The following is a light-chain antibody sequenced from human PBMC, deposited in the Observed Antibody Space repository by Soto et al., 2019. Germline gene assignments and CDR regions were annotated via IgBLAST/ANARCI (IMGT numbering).Light chain of an antibody. V-gene: IGLV1-47*01. Sequence: QSILTQPPSASGTPGQRVTISCSGSSSNIGSNYVYWYQQLPGTAPKLLMYRNNQRPSGVPDRFSGSKSGTSASLAISGLRPEDEADYYCATWDDSLSGVVFGGGTQLTVL. CDR2: RNN. CDR1: SSNIGSNY. CDR3: ATWDDSLSGVV. J-gene: IGLJ2*01.